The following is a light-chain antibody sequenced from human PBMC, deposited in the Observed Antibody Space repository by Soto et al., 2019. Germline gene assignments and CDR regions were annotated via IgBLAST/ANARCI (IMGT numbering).Light chain of an antibody. J-gene: IGKJ4*02. CDR1: QSVSSSY. CDR2: GAS. V-gene: IGKV3-20*01. Sequence: EIVLTQSPGTLSLSPGERATLSCRASQSVSSSYLAWYQQKPGQAPRLLIYGASSRPTGIPDRFSGSGSGTDVTLTIRRLEPEDFAVYYCQQYDSSPLTFGGGTKVEIK. CDR3: QQYDSSPLT.